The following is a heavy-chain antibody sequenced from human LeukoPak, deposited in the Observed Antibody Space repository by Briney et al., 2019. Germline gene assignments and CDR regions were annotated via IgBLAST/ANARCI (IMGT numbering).Heavy chain of an antibody. J-gene: IGHJ5*02. CDR1: GYSFTSYY. CDR2: INPSGSSA. CDR3: ARDHISSDWRSGNWFDP. V-gene: IGHV1-46*01. Sequence: GASVKVSCKASGYSFTSYYMHWVRQAPGQGLEWMGFINPSGSSAAYAQKFQGRLTMTRDMFTSTDYMELTSLTSDDTAVYYCARDHISSDWRSGNWFDPWGQGTLVTVSS. D-gene: IGHD6-19*01.